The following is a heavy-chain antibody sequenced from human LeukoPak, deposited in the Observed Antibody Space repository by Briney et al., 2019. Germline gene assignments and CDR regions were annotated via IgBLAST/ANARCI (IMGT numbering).Heavy chain of an antibody. D-gene: IGHD3-10*01. CDR3: ATKTPYGSGIGY. CDR2: TRNKANSYTT. CDR1: GFTVSSNY. Sequence: GGSLRLSCAASGFTVSSNYMSWVRQAPGKGLEWVGRTRNKANSYTTEYAASVKGRFTISRDDSKNSLYLQMNSLKTEDTAVYYCATKTPYGSGIGYWGQGTLVTVSS. J-gene: IGHJ4*02. V-gene: IGHV3-72*01.